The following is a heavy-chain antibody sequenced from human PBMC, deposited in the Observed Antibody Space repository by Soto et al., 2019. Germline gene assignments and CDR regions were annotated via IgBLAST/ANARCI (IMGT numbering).Heavy chain of an antibody. V-gene: IGHV3-21*06. Sequence: EVHLVESGGGLVKPGGSLRLSCAVSGFTFSSCTMNWVRQAPGKGLEWVSSISPSSGHIYYADSVKGRFTISRDNAKNSLFLQVNSLRGEDTAGYFCSGCSGGACHKNYGMDVWGQGTMVTFSS. CDR2: ISPSSGHI. CDR3: SGCSGGACHKNYGMDV. J-gene: IGHJ6*02. CDR1: GFTFSSCT. D-gene: IGHD2-15*01.